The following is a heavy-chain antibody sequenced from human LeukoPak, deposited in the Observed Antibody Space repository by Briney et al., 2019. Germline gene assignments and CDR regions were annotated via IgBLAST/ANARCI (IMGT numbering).Heavy chain of an antibody. V-gene: IGHV4-59*08. J-gene: IGHJ5*02. CDR3: ARLRRGFGELLFDP. Sequence: SETLSLTCTVSGGSISSYYWSWIRQPPGKGLEWIGYIYYSGSTNYNPSLKSRVTISVDTPKNQFSLKLSSVTAADTAVYYCARLRRGFGELLFDPWGQGTLVTVSS. D-gene: IGHD3-10*01. CDR1: GGSISSYY. CDR2: IYYSGST.